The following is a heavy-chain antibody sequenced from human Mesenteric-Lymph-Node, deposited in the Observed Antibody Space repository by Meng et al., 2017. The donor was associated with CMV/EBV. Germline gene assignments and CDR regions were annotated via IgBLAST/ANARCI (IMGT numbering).Heavy chain of an antibody. J-gene: IGHJ4*02. CDR2: ITSSSTVI. V-gene: IGHV3-48*04. Sequence: GESLKISCAAAGFTFNTYSMNWVRQAPGKGLEWVSYITSSSTVIYCADSVKGRFTISRDNAKNSLYLHMNSLRAEDTAVYYCAKGSSGYNDFWSGYSSFDYWGQGTLVTVSS. CDR1: GFTFNTYS. CDR3: AKGSSGYNDFWSGYSSFDY. D-gene: IGHD3-3*01.